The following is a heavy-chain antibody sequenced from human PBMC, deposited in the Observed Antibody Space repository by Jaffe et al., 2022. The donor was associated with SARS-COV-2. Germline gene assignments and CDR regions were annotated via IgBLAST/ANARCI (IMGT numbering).Heavy chain of an antibody. J-gene: IGHJ4*02. D-gene: IGHD6-19*01. V-gene: IGHV1-3*01. CDR3: ARAGSAWSIDY. Sequence: QVQVVQSGADVKKPGASVKVSCQTSGYTFITYAVHWVRQAPGQRLEWMGWISPDNGHTKYSQKFQGRVTITRDASASTVYMDLSSLRYEDTAVYYCARAGSAWSIDYWGQGTLVTVSS. CDR2: ISPDNGHT. CDR1: GYTFITYA.